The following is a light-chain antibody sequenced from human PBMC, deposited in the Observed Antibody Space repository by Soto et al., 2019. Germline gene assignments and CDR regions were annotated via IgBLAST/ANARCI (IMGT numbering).Light chain of an antibody. J-gene: IGLJ1*01. CDR3: CSYAGDKTYV. V-gene: IGLV2-23*01. CDR1: GSDVRTYNL. Sequence: CVLTQPAPVSASPAPSITISCTVTGSDVRTYNLVSWYQQHPGKVPKLIIYEASKRPSGVSNRFSGSQPGNTASLTVSGLQAEDEADYYCCSYAGDKTYVFGSGTKVTVL. CDR2: EAS.